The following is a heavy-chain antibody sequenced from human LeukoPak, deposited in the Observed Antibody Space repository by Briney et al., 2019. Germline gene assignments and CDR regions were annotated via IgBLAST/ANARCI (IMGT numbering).Heavy chain of an antibody. J-gene: IGHJ5*02. V-gene: IGHV4-39*01. D-gene: IGHD1-1*01. CDR3: ARRPPNLNWFDP. CDR1: GGSLTSSNDH. CDR2: VYSSGSS. Sequence: SETLSLTCTVSGGSLTSSNDHWGCLPRPPGPGLEWIGSVYSSGSSLYNPSLRRRVTVSVDTSKNQFFLRLSSVTAADTAVYYCARRPPNLNWFDPWGQGALVTVSS.